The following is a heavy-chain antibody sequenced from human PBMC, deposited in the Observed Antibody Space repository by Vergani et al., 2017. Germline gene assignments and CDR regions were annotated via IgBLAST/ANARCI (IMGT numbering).Heavy chain of an antibody. J-gene: IGHJ4*02. D-gene: IGHD3-10*01. Sequence: EVQLVESGGGLVQPGRSLRLSCAASGFTFDDYAMHWVRQAPGKGLEWVSGISWNSGSIGYADSVKGRFTISRDNAKNSLYLQMNSLRAEDMALYYCAKDAGSFFGESPIDYWGQGTLVTVSS. V-gene: IGHV3-9*03. CDR3: AKDAGSFFGESPIDY. CDR1: GFTFDDYA. CDR2: ISWNSGSI.